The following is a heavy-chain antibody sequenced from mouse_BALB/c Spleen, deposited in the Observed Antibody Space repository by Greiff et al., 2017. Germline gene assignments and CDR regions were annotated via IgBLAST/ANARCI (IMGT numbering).Heavy chain of an antibody. CDR3: ARVGYGSSYGAMDY. V-gene: IGHV1-4*01. CDR2: INPSSGYT. D-gene: IGHD1-1*01. CDR1: GYTFTSYT. Sequence: QVQLQQSGAELARPGASVKMSCKASGYTFTSYTMHWVNQRPGQGLEWIGYINPSSGYTNYNQKFKDKATLTADKSSSTAYMQLSSLTSEDSAVYYCARVGYGSSYGAMDYWGQGTSVTVSS. J-gene: IGHJ4*01.